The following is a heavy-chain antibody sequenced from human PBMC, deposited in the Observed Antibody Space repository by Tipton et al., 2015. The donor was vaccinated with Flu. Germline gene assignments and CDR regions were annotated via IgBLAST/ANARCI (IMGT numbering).Heavy chain of an antibody. D-gene: IGHD3-3*01. Sequence: TLSLTCTVSGGSISSYYWSWIRQPPGKGLEWIGYIYYSGSTNYNPSLKSRVTISVATSKNQFSLKLSSVTAADTAVYYCARDYGRFLEWLSPDYYYGMDVWGQGTPVTVSS. CDR1: GGSISSYY. CDR2: IYYSGST. CDR3: ARDYGRFLEWLSPDYYYGMDV. V-gene: IGHV4-59*01. J-gene: IGHJ6*02.